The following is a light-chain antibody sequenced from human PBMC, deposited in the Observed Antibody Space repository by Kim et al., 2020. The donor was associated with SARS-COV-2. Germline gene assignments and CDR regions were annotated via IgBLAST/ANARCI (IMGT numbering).Light chain of an antibody. Sequence: PGERATLSCRASQSVSSSYLAWYQQKPGQAPRLLIYAASSRATGIPDRFSGSGSGTDFTLTISRLEPEDFVVYYCQQYGSSSITFGQGTRLEIK. CDR1: QSVSSSY. CDR2: AAS. CDR3: QQYGSSSIT. J-gene: IGKJ5*01. V-gene: IGKV3-20*01.